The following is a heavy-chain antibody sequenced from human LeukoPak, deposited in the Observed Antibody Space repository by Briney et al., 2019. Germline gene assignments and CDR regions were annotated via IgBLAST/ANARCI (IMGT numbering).Heavy chain of an antibody. Sequence: SETLSLTCTVSGGSISSYYWGWIRQPPGKGLKWIAYIYYSGSTNYNPSLKSRVTISVDTSKNQFSLKLSSVTAADTAVYYCATYHFRGDTHYFDYWGQGILVTDSS. D-gene: IGHD3-10*02. CDR1: GGSISSYY. CDR3: ATYHFRGDTHYFDY. J-gene: IGHJ4*02. V-gene: IGHV4-59*01. CDR2: IYYSGST.